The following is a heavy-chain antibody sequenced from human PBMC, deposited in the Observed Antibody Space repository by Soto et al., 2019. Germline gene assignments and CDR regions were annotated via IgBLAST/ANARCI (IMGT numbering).Heavy chain of an antibody. Sequence: GGSLRLSCVASELTLTDAWMSWVRQAPGKGLEWVSYIGSTGSHTNYADSVKGRFTVSRDNAKNSLYLQMNSLRAEDTAVYYCARAPYSSSWYYFDYWGQGALVTVSS. J-gene: IGHJ4*02. CDR3: ARAPYSSSWYYFDY. V-gene: IGHV3-11*05. CDR2: IGSTGSHT. D-gene: IGHD6-13*01. CDR1: ELTLTDAW.